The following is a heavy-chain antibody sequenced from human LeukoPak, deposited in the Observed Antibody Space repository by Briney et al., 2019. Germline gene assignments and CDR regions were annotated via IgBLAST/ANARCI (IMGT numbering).Heavy chain of an antibody. D-gene: IGHD2-2*01. CDR2: ISGSGGST. V-gene: IGHV3-23*01. Sequence: GGSLRLSCAASGFTFSSYAMSWVRQAPGKGLEWVSAISGSGGSTYYADSVKGRFTISRDNSKNTLYLQMNSLRADDTAVYYCAKSVVPAFHFDYWGQGTLVTVSS. CDR3: AKSVVPAFHFDY. CDR1: GFTFSSYA. J-gene: IGHJ4*02.